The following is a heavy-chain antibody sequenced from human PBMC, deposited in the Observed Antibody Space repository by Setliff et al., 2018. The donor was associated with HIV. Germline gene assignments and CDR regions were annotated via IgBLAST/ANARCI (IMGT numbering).Heavy chain of an antibody. CDR1: GGSISNYY. CDR2: IHHSGST. CDR3: ARGPSLQTTLFDY. Sequence: SETLSLTCIVSGGSISNYYWGWIRQSPGKGLEWIGFIHHSGSTNYNPSLESRVTISLDTANNHFSLNLRSVTAADTAVYYCARGPSLQTTLFDYWGQGTLVTVSS. V-gene: IGHV4-59*01. J-gene: IGHJ4*02.